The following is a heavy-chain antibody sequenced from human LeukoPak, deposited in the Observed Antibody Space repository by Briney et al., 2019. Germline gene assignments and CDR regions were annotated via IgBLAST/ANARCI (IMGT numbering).Heavy chain of an antibody. CDR3: AKVMMEDTSYGPHGY. V-gene: IGHV3-23*01. Sequence: GGSLRLSCAASGFTFSSYAMSWVRQAPGKGLEWVSAISGSGGSTYYADSVKGRFTISRDNSKNTLYLQMNSLRAEDTAVYYCAKVMMEDTSYGPHGYWSQGTLVTVSS. CDR2: ISGSGGST. D-gene: IGHD2/OR15-2a*01. CDR1: GFTFSSYA. J-gene: IGHJ4*02.